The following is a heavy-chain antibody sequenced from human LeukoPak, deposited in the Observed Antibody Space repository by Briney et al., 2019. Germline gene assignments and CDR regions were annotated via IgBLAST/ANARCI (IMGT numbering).Heavy chain of an antibody. V-gene: IGHV3-48*01. Sequence: GGSLRLSCVASGFTFSSYEMIWVRQAPGKGLEWVSYISSSSSTIYYADSVKGRFTISRDSAKNSLYLQMNSLRAEDTAVYYCARGRTVVTTCFDYWGQGTLVTVSS. CDR1: GFTFSSYE. CDR3: ARGRTVVTTCFDY. D-gene: IGHD4-23*01. J-gene: IGHJ4*02. CDR2: ISSSSSTI.